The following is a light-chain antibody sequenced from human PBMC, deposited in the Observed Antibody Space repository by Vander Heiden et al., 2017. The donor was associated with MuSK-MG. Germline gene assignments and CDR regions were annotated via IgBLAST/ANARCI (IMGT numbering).Light chain of an antibody. J-gene: IGKJ3*01. CDR3: QQYNNWPFT. CDR2: GAS. CDR1: HSVSSN. Sequence: EVVLTQSPATLSVSPGERATLSCRASHSVSSNLAWYQQKPGQAPRLLIHGASTRATGIPARFSGSGSGTEFILTISSLQSEDFAVYYCQQYNNWPFTFGHGTRVDMK. V-gene: IGKV3-15*01.